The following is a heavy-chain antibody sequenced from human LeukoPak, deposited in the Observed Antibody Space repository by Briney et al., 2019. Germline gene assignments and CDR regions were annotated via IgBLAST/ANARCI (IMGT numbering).Heavy chain of an antibody. CDR3: TKRPVVVITTPYFDY. V-gene: IGHV3-23*01. CDR2: ISGSGTST. D-gene: IGHD3-22*01. Sequence: ETLSLTCTVSGGSISGHYWSWIRQPPGKGLEWVSSISGSGTSTYYADSVKGRFTISRDNSKNTLFLQMNSLRAEDTAVYYCTKRPVVVITTPYFDYWGQGTLVTVSS. CDR1: GGSISGHY. J-gene: IGHJ4*02.